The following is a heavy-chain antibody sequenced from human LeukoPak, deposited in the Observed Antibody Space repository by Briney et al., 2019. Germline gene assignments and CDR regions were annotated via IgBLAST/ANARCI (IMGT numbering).Heavy chain of an antibody. CDR3: ARASYYYGSGPFVDY. CDR1: GGSISSYY. D-gene: IGHD3-10*01. CDR2: IYYSGST. V-gene: IGHV4-59*01. J-gene: IGHJ4*02. Sequence: SETLSLTCTVSGGSISSYYWSWIRQPPGKGLEWIGYIYYSGSTNYNPSLKSRVTISVDTSKNQFSLKLSSVTAADTAVYYCARASYYYGSGPFVDYWGQGTLVTVSS.